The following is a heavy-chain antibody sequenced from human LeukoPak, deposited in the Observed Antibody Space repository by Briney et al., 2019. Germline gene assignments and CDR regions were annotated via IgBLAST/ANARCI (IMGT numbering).Heavy chain of an antibody. V-gene: IGHV3-11*01. CDR3: ARDRSSGWYGYDY. J-gene: IGHJ4*02. CDR1: GGSFSGYY. D-gene: IGHD6-19*01. CDR2: ISSSGSTI. Sequence: LSLTCAVYGGSFSGYYWSWIRQAPGKGLEWVSYISSSGSTIYYADSVKGRFTISRDNAKNSLYLQMNSLRAEDTAVYYCARDRSSGWYGYDYWGQGTLVTVSS.